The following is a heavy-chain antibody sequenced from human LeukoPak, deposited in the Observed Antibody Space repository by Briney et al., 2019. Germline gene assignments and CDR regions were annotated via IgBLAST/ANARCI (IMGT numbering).Heavy chain of an antibody. CDR1: GFTFSSYG. J-gene: IGHJ4*02. CDR2: IWYDGSRK. Sequence: PGGSLRLSCAATGFTFSSYGMHWVRQAPGKGLEWVAVIWYDGSRKYYADTVTGRFTISRDNSKNTLYLQMNSLKAEDTAVYYCARARSLGIVATSLDYWAQETLLTVSS. CDR3: ARARSLGIVATSLDY. V-gene: IGHV3-33*01. D-gene: IGHD5-12*01.